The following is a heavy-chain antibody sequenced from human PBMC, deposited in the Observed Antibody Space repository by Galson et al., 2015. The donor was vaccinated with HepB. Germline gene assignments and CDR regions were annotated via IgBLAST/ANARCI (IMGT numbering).Heavy chain of an antibody. J-gene: IGHJ4*02. Sequence: SVKVSCKASGYTFTSYYMHWVRQAPGQGLEWMGIINPSGGSTSYAQKLQGRVTMTRDTSTSTVYMELSSLRSEDTAVYYCATETYYYDSSGYLVDYWGQGTLVTVSS. CDR2: INPSGGST. D-gene: IGHD3-22*01. V-gene: IGHV1-46*04. CDR1: GYTFTSYY. CDR3: ATETYYYDSSGYLVDY.